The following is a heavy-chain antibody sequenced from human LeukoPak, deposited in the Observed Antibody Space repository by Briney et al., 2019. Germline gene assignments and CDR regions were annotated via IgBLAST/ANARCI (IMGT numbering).Heavy chain of an antibody. CDR3: ARYCCGGSCLGSFDY. CDR1: GYTFTDYY. V-gene: IGHV1-2*02. J-gene: IGHJ4*02. D-gene: IGHD2-15*01. Sequence: GASVKVSCKTSGYTFTDYYMHWVRQAPGQGLEWMGWINPNSGGTNYAQKFQGRVTMTRDTSITTAYMELSSLRSADTALYYCARYCCGGSCLGSFDYWGQGTLLTVSS. CDR2: INPNSGGT.